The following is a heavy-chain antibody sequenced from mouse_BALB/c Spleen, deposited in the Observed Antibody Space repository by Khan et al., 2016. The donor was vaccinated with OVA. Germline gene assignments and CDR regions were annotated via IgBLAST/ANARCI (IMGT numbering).Heavy chain of an antibody. CDR2: ISSGGSYT. Sequence: EVQLVESGGDLVKPGGSLKLSCAASGFTFSTYGMSWVRQTPDKRLEWVATISSGGSYTYYPDSVKGRFTISRDNAKNTLHLQMRSLKSADTAMYYCTRRAYYYNSEGFAYWGQGTLVTVSA. D-gene: IGHD1-1*01. V-gene: IGHV5-6*01. J-gene: IGHJ3*01. CDR1: GFTFSTYG. CDR3: TRRAYYYNSEGFAY.